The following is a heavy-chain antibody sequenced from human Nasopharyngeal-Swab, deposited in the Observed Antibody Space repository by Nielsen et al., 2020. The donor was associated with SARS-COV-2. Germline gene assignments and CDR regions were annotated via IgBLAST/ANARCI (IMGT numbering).Heavy chain of an antibody. J-gene: IGHJ4*02. CDR3: TTNRNTYYDILTGYHEYPDY. V-gene: IGHV3-15*01. D-gene: IGHD3-9*01. CDR1: GFTFSNAW. Sequence: GESLKISCAASGFTFSNAWMSWVRQAPGKGLEWVGRIKSKTDGGTTDYAAPVKGRFTISRDDSKNTLYLKMNSLKTEDTAVYYCTTNRNTYYDILTGYHEYPDYWGQGTLVTVSS. CDR2: IKSKTDGGTT.